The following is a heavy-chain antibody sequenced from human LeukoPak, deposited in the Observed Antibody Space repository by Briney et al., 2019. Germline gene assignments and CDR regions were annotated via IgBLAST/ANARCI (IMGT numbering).Heavy chain of an antibody. V-gene: IGHV3-74*01. Sequence: GGSLRVSCAASGFTFSSYWMNWVRQAPGKGLVWVSRIASDGSSTTYADSVKGRFSISRDNAKNALYLQTNSLRVEDTAVYYCARGRPHGNDYWGQGTLVTVSS. CDR2: IASDGSST. J-gene: IGHJ4*02. CDR1: GFTFSSYW. D-gene: IGHD4-23*01. CDR3: ARGRPHGNDY.